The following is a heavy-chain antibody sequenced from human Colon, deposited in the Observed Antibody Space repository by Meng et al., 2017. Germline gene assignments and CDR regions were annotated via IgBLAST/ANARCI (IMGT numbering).Heavy chain of an antibody. Sequence: GESLKISCAASGFTFSSYAMSWVRQAPGKGLEWVSAISGSGGSTYYADPVKGRFSISRDNSKNTLYLQMNSLRAEDTAVYYCAKEGGLWFGELKDAFAIWGQGTMVTVSS. CDR3: AKEGGLWFGELKDAFAI. D-gene: IGHD3-10*01. CDR1: GFTFSSYA. V-gene: IGHV3-23*01. J-gene: IGHJ3*02. CDR2: ISGSGGST.